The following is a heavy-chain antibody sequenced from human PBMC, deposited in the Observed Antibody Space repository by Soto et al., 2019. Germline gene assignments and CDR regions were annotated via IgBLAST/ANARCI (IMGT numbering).Heavy chain of an antibody. D-gene: IGHD2-15*01. CDR3: ARGPRAYCSGGSCPLYFYFDY. Sequence: QVQLVQSGAEVKKPGASVKVSCKASGYTFTSYDINWVRQATGQGLEWMGWMNPNSGNTGYAQKFQGRVTMTRNTSISTAYMELSSLRSEDTAVYYCARGPRAYCSGGSCPLYFYFDYWGQGTLVTVSS. CDR1: GYTFTSYD. CDR2: MNPNSGNT. V-gene: IGHV1-8*01. J-gene: IGHJ4*02.